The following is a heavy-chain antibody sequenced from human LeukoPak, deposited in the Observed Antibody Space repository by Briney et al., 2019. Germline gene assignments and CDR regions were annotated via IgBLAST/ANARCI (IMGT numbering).Heavy chain of an antibody. J-gene: IGHJ5*02. Sequence: GSSVKVSCKASGGTFSSYTISLVRQAPGQGLEWMGRTIPILGIANYAQKFQGRVTITADKSTSTAYMELSSLRSEDTAVYYCARDGIPIDPWGQGTLVTVSS. V-gene: IGHV1-69*04. D-gene: IGHD1-26*01. CDR2: TIPILGIA. CDR3: ARDGIPIDP. CDR1: GGTFSSYT.